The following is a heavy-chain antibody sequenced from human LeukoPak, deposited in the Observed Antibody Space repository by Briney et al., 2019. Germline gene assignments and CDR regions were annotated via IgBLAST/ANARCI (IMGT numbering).Heavy chain of an antibody. CDR1: GGSFSGYY. J-gene: IGHJ4*02. D-gene: IGHD6-19*01. Sequence: SETLSLTCAVYGGSFSGYYWSWIRQPPGKGLEWIGEINHSGSTNYNPSLKSRVTISVDTSKNQFSLKLTSVTAADTAVYYCLIRHREVAGGVYWGQGTLVTVSS. CDR3: LIRHREVAGGVY. CDR2: INHSGST. V-gene: IGHV4-34*03.